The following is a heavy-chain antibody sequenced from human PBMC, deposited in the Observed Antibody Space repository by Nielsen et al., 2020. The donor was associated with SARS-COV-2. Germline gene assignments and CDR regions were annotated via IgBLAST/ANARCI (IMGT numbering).Heavy chain of an antibody. J-gene: IGHJ6*03. CDR1: GFSLSNARMG. D-gene: IGHD1-7*01. Sequence: SGPTLVKPTETLTLTCTVSGFSLSNARMGVGWIRPPPGKALESLAHIFSNDEKSYSTSLKSRLTISKDTSKSQVVLTMTNMDPVDTATYYCARIQLELRLFYLYYSMDVWGKGTTVTVSS. V-gene: IGHV2-26*01. CDR3: ARIQLELRLFYLYYSMDV. CDR2: IFSNDEK.